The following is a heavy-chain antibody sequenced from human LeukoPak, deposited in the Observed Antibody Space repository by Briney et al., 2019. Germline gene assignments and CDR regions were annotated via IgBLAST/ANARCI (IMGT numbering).Heavy chain of an antibody. CDR1: GGSISSYY. CDR2: IYYSGST. Sequence: SETLFLTCTVSGGSISSYYWSWIRQPPGKGLEWIGYIYYSGSTNYNPSLKSRVTISVDTSKNQFSLKLSSVTAADTAVYYCARDEYSSGWTDAFDIWGQGTMVTVSS. V-gene: IGHV4-59*01. D-gene: IGHD6-19*01. CDR3: ARDEYSSGWTDAFDI. J-gene: IGHJ3*02.